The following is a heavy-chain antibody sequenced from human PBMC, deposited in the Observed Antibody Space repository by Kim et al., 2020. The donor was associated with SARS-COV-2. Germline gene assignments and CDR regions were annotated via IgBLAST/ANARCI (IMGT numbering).Heavy chain of an antibody. CDR3: ARARGSVAAPEY. Sequence: YYADSVTGRFTISRDNSKNSLYLQMNSLRAEDTAVYYCARARGSVAAPEYWGQGTLVTVSS. D-gene: IGHD6-25*01. J-gene: IGHJ4*02. V-gene: IGHV3-66*01.